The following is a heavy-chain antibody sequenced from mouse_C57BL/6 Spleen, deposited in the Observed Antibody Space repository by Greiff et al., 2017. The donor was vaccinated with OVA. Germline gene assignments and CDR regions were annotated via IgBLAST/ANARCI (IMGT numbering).Heavy chain of an antibody. J-gene: IGHJ1*03. CDR3: ARRGIYYYGSSPYWYFDV. V-gene: IGHV1-52*01. CDR1: GYTFTSYW. Sequence: VQLQQPGAELVRPGSSVKLSCKASGYTFTSYWMHWVKQRPIQGLEWIGNIDPSDSETHYNQKFKDKATLTVDKSSSTAYMQLSSLTSEDSAVYYGARRGIYYYGSSPYWYFDVWGTGTTVTVSS. D-gene: IGHD1-1*01. CDR2: IDPSDSET.